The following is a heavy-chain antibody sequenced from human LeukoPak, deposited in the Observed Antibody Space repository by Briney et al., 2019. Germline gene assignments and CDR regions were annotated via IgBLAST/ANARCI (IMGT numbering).Heavy chain of an antibody. CDR1: GFTFSNAW. J-gene: IGHJ6*02. Sequence: PGGSLRLSCVASGFTFSNAWMNWVRQAPGKGLEWVGRIKSKTDGGTTDYAAPVKGRFTISRDDSKNTLYLQMNSLKTEDTAVYYCTTDPAFFYYYYGMDVWGQGTTVTVSS. CDR3: TTDPAFFYYYYGMDV. V-gene: IGHV3-15*07. CDR2: IKSKTDGGTT.